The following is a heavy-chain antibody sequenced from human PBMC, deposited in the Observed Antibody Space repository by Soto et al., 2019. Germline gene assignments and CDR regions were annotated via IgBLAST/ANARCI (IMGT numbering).Heavy chain of an antibody. J-gene: IGHJ4*02. D-gene: IGHD6-19*01. V-gene: IGHV3-23*01. Sequence: GGSLRLSCAASGFTFSSYAMSWVRQAPGKGLEWVSAISGSGGSTYYADSVKGRFTISRDNSKNTLYLQMNSLRAEDTAVYYCAGMGIAVAGTEHHAYWGQGTLVTVSS. CDR2: ISGSGGST. CDR3: AGMGIAVAGTEHHAY. CDR1: GFTFSSYA.